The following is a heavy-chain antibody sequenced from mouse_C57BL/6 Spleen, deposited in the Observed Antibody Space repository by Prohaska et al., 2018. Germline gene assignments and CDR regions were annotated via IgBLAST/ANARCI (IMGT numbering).Heavy chain of an antibody. V-gene: IGHV1-81*01. CDR1: G. CDR2: IYPRSGNT. CDR3: ARDGTRFAY. Sequence: GISWVKQRTGQGLEWIGEIYPRSGNTYYNEKFKGKATLTADKSSSTAYMELRSLTSEDSAVYFCARDGTRFAYWGQGTLVTVSA. J-gene: IGHJ3*01. D-gene: IGHD4-1*01.